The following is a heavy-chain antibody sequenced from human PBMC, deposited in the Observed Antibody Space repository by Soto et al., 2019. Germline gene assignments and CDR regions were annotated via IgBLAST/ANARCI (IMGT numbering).Heavy chain of an antibody. CDR2: MNPNSGNT. CDR3: ARAGVTIVVVPAAPGEYYYMDV. D-gene: IGHD2-2*01. CDR1: GYTFTSYD. V-gene: IGHV1-8*01. J-gene: IGHJ6*03. Sequence: ASVKVSCKASGYTFTSYDINWVRQATGQGLEWMGWMNPNSGNTGYAQKFQGRVTMTRNNSISTAYMELSSLRSEDTAVYYCARAGVTIVVVPAAPGEYYYMDVWGKGTTVTVSS.